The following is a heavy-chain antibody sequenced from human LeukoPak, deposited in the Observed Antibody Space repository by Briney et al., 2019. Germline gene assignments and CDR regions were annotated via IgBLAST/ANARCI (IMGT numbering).Heavy chain of an antibody. CDR2: INHSGST. CDR1: GGSFSGYY. CDR3: ASEYSTFWAGWFDP. J-gene: IGHJ5*02. Sequence: SETLSLTCAVYGGSFSGYYWSWIRQPPGKGLEWIGEINHSGSTNYNPSLKSRVTISVDTSKNQLSLKLSSVTAADTAVYYCASEYSTFWAGWFDPWGQGTLVTVSS. V-gene: IGHV4-34*01. D-gene: IGHD6-13*01.